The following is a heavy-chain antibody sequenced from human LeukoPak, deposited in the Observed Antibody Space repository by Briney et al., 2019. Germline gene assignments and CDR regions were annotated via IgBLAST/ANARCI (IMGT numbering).Heavy chain of an antibody. CDR3: AREGTSFMRPPQVPRSGWGFYGY. CDR1: GFTFSSYS. D-gene: IGHD6-19*01. Sequence: GGSLRLSCAASGFTFSSYSMNWVRQAPGKGLEWVSYISSSSSTIYYADSVKGRFTISRDNAKNSLYLQMNSLRAEDTAVYYCAREGTSFMRPPQVPRSGWGFYGYWGQGTLVTVSS. J-gene: IGHJ4*02. V-gene: IGHV3-48*04. CDR2: ISSSSSTI.